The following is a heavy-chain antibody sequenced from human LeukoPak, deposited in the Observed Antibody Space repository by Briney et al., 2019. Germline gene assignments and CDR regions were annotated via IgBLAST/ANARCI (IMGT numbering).Heavy chain of an antibody. CDR1: GFTVSSNY. CDR3: AKVKPLIQLWFKAFDI. D-gene: IGHD5-18*01. CDR2: IYSGGST. J-gene: IGHJ3*02. Sequence: GGSLRLSCAASGFTVSSNYMSWVRQAPGKGLEWVSVIYSGGSTYYADSVKGRFTISRDNSKNTLYLQMNSLRAEDTAVYYCAKVKPLIQLWFKAFDIWGQGTMVTVSS. V-gene: IGHV3-66*01.